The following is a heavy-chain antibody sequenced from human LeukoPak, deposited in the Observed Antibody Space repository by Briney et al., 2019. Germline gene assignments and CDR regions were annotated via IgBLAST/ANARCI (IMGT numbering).Heavy chain of an antibody. CDR1: GGSISSGSYY. V-gene: IGHV4-61*02. Sequence: SETLSLTCTVSGGSISSGSYYWSWIRQPAGKGLEWIGRIYTSGSTNYNPSLKSRVTIPVDTSKNQFSLKLSSVTAADTAVYYCARAPPSNYVDYWGQGTLVTVSS. CDR2: IYTSGST. J-gene: IGHJ4*02. D-gene: IGHD4-11*01. CDR3: ARAPPSNYVDY.